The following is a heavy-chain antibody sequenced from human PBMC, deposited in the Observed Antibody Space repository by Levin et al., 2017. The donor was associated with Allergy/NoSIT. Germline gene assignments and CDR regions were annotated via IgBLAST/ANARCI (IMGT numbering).Heavy chain of an antibody. V-gene: IGHV1-46*01. CDR3: ARTKYSSSSDWFDL. CDR1: GYTFTNYH. CDR2: INPSGGST. J-gene: IGHJ5*02. D-gene: IGHD6-6*01. Sequence: PAASVKVSCKASGYTFTNYHLHWVRQAPGRGLEWMAAINPSGGSTSYAQKFQGRVTMTSDTSTSTVYMELSSLRSEDTAVYYCARTKYSSSSDWFDLWGQGTLVTVSS.